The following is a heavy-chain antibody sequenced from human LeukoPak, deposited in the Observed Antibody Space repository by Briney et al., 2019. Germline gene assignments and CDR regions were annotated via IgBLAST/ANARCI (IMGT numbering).Heavy chain of an antibody. CDR2: ISYDGSNK. V-gene: IGHV3-30*03. J-gene: IGHJ4*02. CDR3: ARVESTSWRNNDY. CDR1: GFTFSSYG. D-gene: IGHD2-2*01. Sequence: GRSLRLSCAASGFTFSSYGMHWVRQAPGKGLEWVAVISYDGSNKYYADSVKGRFTISRDNAKNSLYLQMNSLRAEDTAVYYCARVESTSWRNNDYWGQGTLVTVSS.